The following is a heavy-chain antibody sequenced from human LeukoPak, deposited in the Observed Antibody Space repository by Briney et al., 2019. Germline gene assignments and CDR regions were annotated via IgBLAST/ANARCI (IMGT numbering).Heavy chain of an antibody. CDR2: INWNGGST. CDR1: GFTFSTYG. D-gene: IGHD6-19*01. V-gene: IGHV3-20*04. Sequence: GGSLRLSCAASGFTFSTYGMSWVRHAPGKGLEWVSGINWNGGSTVYADSVKGRFTISRDNAKNSLYLQMHSLRAEDTALYYCARENTGIAVAGTFIDYYYYYMDVWGKGTTVTVSS. J-gene: IGHJ6*03. CDR3: ARENTGIAVAGTFIDYYYYYMDV.